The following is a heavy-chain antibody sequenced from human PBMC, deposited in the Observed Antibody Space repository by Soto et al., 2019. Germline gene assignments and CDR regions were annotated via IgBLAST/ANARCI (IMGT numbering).Heavy chain of an antibody. Sequence: PGESLKISCQGSGYSFTIYLIGWVRQMPGKGLEWIGIIYPGDSDTRYSPSFQGQVTISADKSISTAYLKWSSLKASDTAMYYCARHGPRVYYDNSDYCYYDMDVWGQGTTVNVSS. CDR2: IYPGDSDT. V-gene: IGHV5-51*01. CDR1: GYSFTIYL. J-gene: IGHJ6*02. CDR3: ARHGPRVYYDNSDYCYYDMDV. D-gene: IGHD3-22*01.